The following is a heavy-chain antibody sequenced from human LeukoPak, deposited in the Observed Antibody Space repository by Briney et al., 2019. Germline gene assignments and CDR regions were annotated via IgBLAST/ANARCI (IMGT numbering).Heavy chain of an antibody. CDR1: GFTFDDYA. J-gene: IGHJ6*03. Sequence: GGSLRLSCAASGFTFDDYAMHWVRQAPGKGLEWVSGISWNSGSIGYADSVKGRLTISRDNAKNSLYLQMNSLRAEDTAVYYCARVTDSAPFYYYYYMDVWGKGTTVTVSS. CDR2: ISWNSGSI. CDR3: ARVTDSAPFYYYYYMDV. V-gene: IGHV3-9*01. D-gene: IGHD3-22*01.